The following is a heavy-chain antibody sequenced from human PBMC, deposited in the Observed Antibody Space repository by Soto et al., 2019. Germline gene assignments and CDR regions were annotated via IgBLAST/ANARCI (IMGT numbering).Heavy chain of an antibody. CDR1: GYSFTSYW. CDR2: IYPGDSDT. J-gene: IGHJ6*02. CDR3: ARLLGGRGGAVYYYYYGMDV. Sequence: GESLKISCKGSGYSFTSYWIGWVRQMPGKGLEWMGIIYPGDSDTRYSPSFQGQVTISADKSISTAYLQWSSLKASDTAMYYCARLLGGRGGAVYYYYYGMDVWGQGTTVTVSS. D-gene: IGHD2-15*01. V-gene: IGHV5-51*01.